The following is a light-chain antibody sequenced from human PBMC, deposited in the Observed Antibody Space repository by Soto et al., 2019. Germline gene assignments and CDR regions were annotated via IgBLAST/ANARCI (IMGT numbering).Light chain of an antibody. Sequence: EIVLTQSPATLSLSPGERATLSCRASQSVSSYLAWYQQKPGQAPKLLIYDASNRATGIPARFSGSGSETDFTLTISSLEPEDFAVYYCQQRSSWWTFGQGTKVEV. J-gene: IGKJ1*01. CDR1: QSVSSY. CDR3: QQRSSWWT. V-gene: IGKV3-11*01. CDR2: DAS.